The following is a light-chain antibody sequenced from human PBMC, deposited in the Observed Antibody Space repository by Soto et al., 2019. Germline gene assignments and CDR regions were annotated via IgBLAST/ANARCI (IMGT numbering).Light chain of an antibody. CDR3: SSYTSSSTLL. J-gene: IGLJ2*01. CDR1: SNDIGGYNY. V-gene: IGLV2-14*01. Sequence: QSVLTQPASVSGSPGQSITFSCTGTSNDIGGYNYVSWYQQHPGKAPKLMIFDVSNRPSGVSYRFSGSKSGNTASLTISGLQAEDEADYYCSSYTSSSTLLFGGGPKLTVL. CDR2: DVS.